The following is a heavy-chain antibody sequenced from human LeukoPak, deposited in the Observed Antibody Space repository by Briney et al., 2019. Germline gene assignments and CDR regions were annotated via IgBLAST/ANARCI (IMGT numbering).Heavy chain of an antibody. Sequence: SETLSLTCTVSGGSISSYYWGWIRQPPGKGLEWIGSIYHSGSTYYNPSLKSRVTISVDTSKNQFSLKLSSVTAADTAVYYCAREVYCSGGSCHINWFDPWGQGTLVTVSS. CDR2: IYHSGST. V-gene: IGHV4-38-2*02. CDR1: GGSISSYY. CDR3: AREVYCSGGSCHINWFDP. J-gene: IGHJ5*02. D-gene: IGHD2-15*01.